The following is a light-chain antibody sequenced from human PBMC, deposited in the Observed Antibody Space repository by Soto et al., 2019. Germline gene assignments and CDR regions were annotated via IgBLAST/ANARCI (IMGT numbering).Light chain of an antibody. CDR3: QQLNNFPPFT. CDR1: QTISSW. J-gene: IGKJ3*01. V-gene: IGKV1-5*03. CDR2: KAS. Sequence: DIQMTQSPSTLSGSVGDRVTITCRASQTISSWLAWYQQKPGKAPKLLIYKASTLKSGVPSRFSGSGSGTEFTLTISSLQPDDFATYYCQQLNNFPPFTFGPGTKVDLK.